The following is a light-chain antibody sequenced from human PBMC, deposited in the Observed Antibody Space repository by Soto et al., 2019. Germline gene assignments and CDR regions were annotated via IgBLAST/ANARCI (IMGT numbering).Light chain of an antibody. CDR1: QSISGNY. Sequence: ELGLTQSPASLSLSPGEGATLSCWASQSISGNYLAWYQQKPGRAPRLLIYGASNRATGIPHMFRGSGSWTDFSLNITSLEPEEFAVYYCQQYGRSAIVTLGPGTTV. CDR2: GAS. V-gene: IGKV3-20*01. J-gene: IGKJ3*01. CDR3: QQYGRSAIVT.